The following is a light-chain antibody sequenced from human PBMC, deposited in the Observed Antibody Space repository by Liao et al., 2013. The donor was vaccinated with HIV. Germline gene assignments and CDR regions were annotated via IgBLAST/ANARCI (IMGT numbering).Light chain of an antibody. J-gene: IGLJ2*01. CDR1: NIGSKS. Sequence: SYVLTQPPSVSVAPGKTARITCGGNNIGSKSVHWYQQKPGQAPVLVIYQDSKRPSGIPERFSGSNSGNTATLTISGTQAMDEADYYCQAWDSYVVFGGGTKLTVL. CDR3: QAWDSYVV. CDR2: QDS. V-gene: IGLV3-21*01.